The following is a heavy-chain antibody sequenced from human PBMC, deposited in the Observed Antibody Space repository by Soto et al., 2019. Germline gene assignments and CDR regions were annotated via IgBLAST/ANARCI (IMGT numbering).Heavy chain of an antibody. CDR1: GFTFSTYA. V-gene: IGHV3-23*01. J-gene: IGHJ3*01. D-gene: IGHD6-13*01. CDR2: ISGGGDDI. Sequence: QAGGSLRLSCAASGFTFSTYAMSWVRQAPGKGLEWLSGISGGGDDIYFADSVMGRCTISRDNSKNTLYLQINSLRAEDSALYYCAKTHYSSTWGDAFDDWGQGTLVTVSS. CDR3: AKTHYSSTWGDAFDD.